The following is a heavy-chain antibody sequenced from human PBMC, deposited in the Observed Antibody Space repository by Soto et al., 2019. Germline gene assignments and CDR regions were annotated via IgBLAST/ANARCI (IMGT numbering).Heavy chain of an antibody. D-gene: IGHD2-2*01. CDR3: AREGYCSSTSCYPDY. CDR1: GGSISSYY. Sequence: SGTLSLTCTVSGGSISSYYWSWIRQPPGKGLERIGYIYYSGSTNYNPSLKSRVTISVDTSKNQFSLKLSSVTAADTAVYYCAREGYCSSTSCYPDYWGQGTLVTVSS. J-gene: IGHJ4*02. CDR2: IYYSGST. V-gene: IGHV4-59*01.